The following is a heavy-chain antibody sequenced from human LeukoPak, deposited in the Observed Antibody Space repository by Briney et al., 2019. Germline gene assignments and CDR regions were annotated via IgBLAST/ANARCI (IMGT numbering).Heavy chain of an antibody. CDR3: ARDLLSPNLGYFDY. CDR2: INPNSGGT. V-gene: IGHV1-2*02. D-gene: IGHD2/OR15-2a*01. J-gene: IGHJ4*02. Sequence: ASVKVSCKASGYTFTGYYMHWVRQAPGQGLEWMGWINPNSGGTNYAQKFQGRVTMTRDTSISTAYMELGRLRSDDTAVYYCARDLLSPNLGYFDYWGQGTLVTVSS. CDR1: GYTFTGYY.